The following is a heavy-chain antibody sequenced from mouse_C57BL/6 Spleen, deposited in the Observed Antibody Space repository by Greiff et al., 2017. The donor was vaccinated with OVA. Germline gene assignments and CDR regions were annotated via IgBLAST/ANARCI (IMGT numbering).Heavy chain of an antibody. V-gene: IGHV1-9*01. J-gene: IGHJ4*01. CDR1: GYTFTGYW. D-gene: IGHD1-1*01. CDR2: ILPGSGST. CDR3: ARGDYYGSSWYYAMDY. Sequence: QVQLQQSGAELMKPGASVKLSCKATGYTFTGYWIEWVKQRPGHGLEWIGEILPGSGSTNYNAKFKGKATFTADTSSNTAYMQLSSLTTEDSALYYCARGDYYGSSWYYAMDYWGQGTSVTVSS.